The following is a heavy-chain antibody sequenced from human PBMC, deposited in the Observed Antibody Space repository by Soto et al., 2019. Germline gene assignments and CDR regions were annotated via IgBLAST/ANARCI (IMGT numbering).Heavy chain of an antibody. Sequence: QLVESGGGLVKPGGSLRLSCAASGFTFSDYIMNWVRRAPGKGLEWLSSISSSSSYIFYADSVKGRFTISRDNANNSLFLHMNSLRADDTAVYYCARPREYCSSTNCYVAFDIWGQGTMVTVSP. CDR3: ARPREYCSSTNCYVAFDI. CDR2: ISSSSSYI. J-gene: IGHJ3*02. CDR1: GFTFSDYI. V-gene: IGHV3-21*06. D-gene: IGHD2-2*01.